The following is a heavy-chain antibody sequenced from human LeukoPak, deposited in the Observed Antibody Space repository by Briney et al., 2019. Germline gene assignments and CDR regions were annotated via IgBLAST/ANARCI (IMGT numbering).Heavy chain of an antibody. CDR1: GFTFSNYG. J-gene: IGHJ5*02. D-gene: IGHD2-2*01. Sequence: GRSLRLSCAASGFTFSNYGIHWVRQAPGKGLEWVALIWYDGSEKYYAASVKGRFTISRDNSKNTLYLQMNILRAEDTAVYYCARGGGYCRSTSCQDSNWFDPWGQGTLVTVSS. CDR3: ARGGGYCRSTSCQDSNWFDP. V-gene: IGHV3-33*01. CDR2: IWYDGSEK.